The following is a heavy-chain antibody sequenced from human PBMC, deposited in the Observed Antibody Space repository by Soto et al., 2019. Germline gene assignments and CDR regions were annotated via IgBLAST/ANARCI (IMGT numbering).Heavy chain of an antibody. J-gene: IGHJ5*02. V-gene: IGHV3-23*01. CDR3: VILADGKFDL. D-gene: IGHD6-19*01. CDR2: ISDTSHRI. Sequence: EVLLLGSGGGLVQPGGSLRLSCSASGFNFGSNSMAWVRQAPGKGLEYVASISDTSHRIFHADPLKGRFTISRDNSRNRLYLEMKSLRAEDTALYYCVILADGKFDLSGQGTLVIVSS. CDR1: GFNFGSNS.